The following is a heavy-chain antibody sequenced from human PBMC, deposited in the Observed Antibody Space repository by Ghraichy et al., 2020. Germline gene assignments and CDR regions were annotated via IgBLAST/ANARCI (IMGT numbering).Heavy chain of an antibody. D-gene: IGHD1-26*01. Sequence: GESLNISCAASGFTFSDYAMHWVRQAPGKGLEWLAFIRSDGSDKYYGDSVKGRFTVSRDNSKNTLYLQMNSLRTDDTAVYYCAKAWYPGSWDVFDVWGQGTKVIVSS. CDR2: IRSDGSDK. J-gene: IGHJ3*01. V-gene: IGHV3-30*02. CDR3: AKAWYPGSWDVFDV. CDR1: GFTFSDYA.